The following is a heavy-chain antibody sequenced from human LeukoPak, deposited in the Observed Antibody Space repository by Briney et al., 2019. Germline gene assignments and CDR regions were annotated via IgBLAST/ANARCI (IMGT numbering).Heavy chain of an antibody. CDR2: IKTKADGGTI. CDR3: TTSPRWSSVGWPDY. D-gene: IGHD6-19*01. V-gene: IGHV3-15*01. Sequence: GGSLRLSCADSGFTFTNTWMRWVPQAPGKGLEWVGRIKTKADGGTIEYATPVKDRFTISRDDSKDTLNLQMNSLKTEDTAVYYCTTSPRWSSVGWPDYWAQGPLVTVSS. J-gene: IGHJ4*02. CDR1: GFTFTNTW.